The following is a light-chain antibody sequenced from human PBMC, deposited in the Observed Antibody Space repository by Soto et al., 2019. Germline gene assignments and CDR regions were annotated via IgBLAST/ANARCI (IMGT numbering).Light chain of an antibody. CDR1: SSDIGTYNY. CDR3: SSYTSSSTLV. Sequence: QSALTQPASVSGSPGQSITISCTGTSSDIGTYNYVSWYQQHSGRAPKLLIYEVNNRPSGVSNRFSGSTSGNTASLTISGLQAEDEADYYCSSYTSSSTLVFGTGTMVTVL. J-gene: IGLJ1*01. CDR2: EVN. V-gene: IGLV2-14*01.